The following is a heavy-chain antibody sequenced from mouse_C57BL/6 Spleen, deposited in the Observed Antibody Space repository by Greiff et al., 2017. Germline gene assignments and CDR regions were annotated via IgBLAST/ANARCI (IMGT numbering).Heavy chain of an antibody. J-gene: IGHJ3*01. D-gene: IGHD2-3*01. V-gene: IGHV3-6*01. CDR2: ISYDGSY. Sequence: EVQLVESGPGLVKPSQSLSLTCSVTGYSITSGYYWNWIRQFPGNKLEWMGYISYDGSYNYNPSLKNRISITRDTSKNQFFLKLNSVTTEDTATCYSARDVRDGYLFAYWGQGTLVTVSA. CDR3: ARDVRDGYLFAY. CDR1: GYSITSGYY.